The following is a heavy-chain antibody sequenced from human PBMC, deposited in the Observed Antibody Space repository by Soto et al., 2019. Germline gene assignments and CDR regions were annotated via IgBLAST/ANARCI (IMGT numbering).Heavy chain of an antibody. CDR2: IIPIFGTA. J-gene: IGHJ4*02. Sequence: GASVKVSCKASGGTFSSYAISWLRQAPGQGLEWMGGIIPIFGTANYAQKFQGRVTITADESTSTAYMELSSLRSEDTAVYYCARGHEGIAVAGYFDYWGQGTLVTVSS. CDR3: ARGHEGIAVAGYFDY. CDR1: GGTFSSYA. D-gene: IGHD6-19*01. V-gene: IGHV1-69*13.